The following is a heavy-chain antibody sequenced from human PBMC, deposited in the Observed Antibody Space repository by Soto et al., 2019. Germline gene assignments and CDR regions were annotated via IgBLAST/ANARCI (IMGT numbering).Heavy chain of an antibody. CDR2: IIPIFGTA. CDR3: ARGMTDYDFWSGYPVAFDI. V-gene: IGHV1-69*13. CDR1: GGTFSSYA. D-gene: IGHD3-3*01. Sequence: SVKVSCKASGGTFSSYAISWVRQAPGQGLEWMGGIIPIFGTANYAQKFQGRVTITADESTSTAYMELSSLRSEDTAVYYCARGMTDYDFWSGYPVAFDIWGQGTMVTVSS. J-gene: IGHJ3*02.